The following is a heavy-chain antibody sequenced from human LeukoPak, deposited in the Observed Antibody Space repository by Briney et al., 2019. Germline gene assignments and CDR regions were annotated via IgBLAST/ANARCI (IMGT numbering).Heavy chain of an antibody. CDR2: IYYSGST. Sequence: SETLSLTCTVSGGSISSSSYCWGWIRQPPGKGLEWIGSIYYSGSTYYNPSLKSRVTISVDTSKNQFSLKLSSVTAADTAVYYCARDRRQQLVDSPQNDAFDIWGQGTMVTVSS. CDR1: GGSISSSSYC. CDR3: ARDRRQQLVDSPQNDAFDI. J-gene: IGHJ3*02. D-gene: IGHD6-13*01. V-gene: IGHV4-39*07.